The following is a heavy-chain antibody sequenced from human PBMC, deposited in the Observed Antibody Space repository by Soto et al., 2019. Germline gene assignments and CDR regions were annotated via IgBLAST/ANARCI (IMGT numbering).Heavy chain of an antibody. CDR1: GYTFTTYA. V-gene: IGHV1-3*01. CDR2: INAGNGNT. D-gene: IGHD2-15*01. Sequence: ASVKVSCKASGYTFTTYAMLWVRQAPGQRLEWMGWINAGNGNTKYSQKFQGRVTITRDTSASTAYMELSSLRSEDTAVYYCARVGGGYCSGGSCPQSMYFLPVYYYYYGMDVWGQGTTVTVSS. CDR3: ARVGGGYCSGGSCPQSMYFLPVYYYYYGMDV. J-gene: IGHJ6*02.